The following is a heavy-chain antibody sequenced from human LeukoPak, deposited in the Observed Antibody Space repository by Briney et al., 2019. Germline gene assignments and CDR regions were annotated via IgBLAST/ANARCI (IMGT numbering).Heavy chain of an antibody. CDR1: GFTFSSYW. V-gene: IGHV3-7*01. Sequence: GGSLRLSCAASGFTFSSYWMSWVRQAPGKGLEWVSNIKQDGSEKYYVDSVQGRFTISRDNAKNSLYLQMNSLRAEDTAVYYCARSITSRGYCSSTSCYKWGFYSYYYMDVWGKGTTVTVSS. CDR2: IKQDGSEK. D-gene: IGHD2-2*02. J-gene: IGHJ6*03. CDR3: ARSITSRGYCSSTSCYKWGFYSYYYMDV.